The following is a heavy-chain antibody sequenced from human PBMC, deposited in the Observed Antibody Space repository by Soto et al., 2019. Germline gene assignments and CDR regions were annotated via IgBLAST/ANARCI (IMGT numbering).Heavy chain of an antibody. CDR2: IYHSGST. J-gene: IGHJ4*02. D-gene: IGHD1-26*01. CDR3: AGDVYRGPGGDY. V-gene: IGHV4-4*02. Sequence: PSETLSLPCAVSGGTISSSNWWRWVRQPPGKGLEWIGEIYHSGSTNYNPSLKSRATISVDKSTTQFSLKLSSVTAAETAVDYCAGDVYRGPGGDYWGQGTLVTVSS. CDR1: GGTISSSNW.